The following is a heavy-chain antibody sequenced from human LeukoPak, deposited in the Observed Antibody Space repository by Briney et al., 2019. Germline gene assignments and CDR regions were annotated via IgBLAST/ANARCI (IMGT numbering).Heavy chain of an antibody. D-gene: IGHD3-22*01. Sequence: GGSLRLFCAACGFTFSSYCMSWVRQAPGKGLEWVANIKQDGSEKYYVDSVKGRFNISRDNAKNSLYLQMNSLRAEDTAVYYCARGDSSGYYFFDYWGQGTLVTVSS. J-gene: IGHJ4*02. CDR3: ARGDSSGYYFFDY. V-gene: IGHV3-7*04. CDR1: GFTFSSYC. CDR2: IKQDGSEK.